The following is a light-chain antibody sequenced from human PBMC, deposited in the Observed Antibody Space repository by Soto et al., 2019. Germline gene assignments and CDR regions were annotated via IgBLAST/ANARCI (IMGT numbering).Light chain of an antibody. Sequence: EIVLTQSPGTLSLSPWETATLSCRASQSVSTYLAWYQQRPGQAPRLLIYDASYRATDIPPRFSGSGSGTDFTLTISSLEPEDFAVYYCQQRRSWPPTINFGQGTRLEIK. CDR3: QQRRSWPPTIN. CDR2: DAS. V-gene: IGKV3-11*01. J-gene: IGKJ5*01. CDR1: QSVSTY.